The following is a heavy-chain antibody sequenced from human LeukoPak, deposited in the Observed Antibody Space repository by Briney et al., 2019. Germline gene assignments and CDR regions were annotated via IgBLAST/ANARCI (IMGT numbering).Heavy chain of an antibody. CDR3: ARGDGVVITTHFDY. D-gene: IGHD3-3*01. V-gene: IGHV3-30-3*01. CDR1: GFTFSSYA. Sequence: PGGSLRLSCAASGFTFSSYAMHWVRQAPGKGLEWVAVISYDGSNKYYAGSVKGRFTISRDNAKNSLYLQMNSLRAEDTAVYYCARGDGVVITTHFDYWGQGTLVTVSS. J-gene: IGHJ4*02. CDR2: ISYDGSNK.